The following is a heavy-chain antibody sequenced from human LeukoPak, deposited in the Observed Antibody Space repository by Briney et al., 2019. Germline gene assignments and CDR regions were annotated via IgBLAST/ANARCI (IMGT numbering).Heavy chain of an antibody. D-gene: IGHD1-14*01. CDR3: VTAPNQDFFDY. CDR1: GGSISSGSYY. CDR2: IYKSGST. Sequence: PSETLSLTCTVSGGSISSGSYYWSWIRQPAGKGLERMGNIYKSGSTNYNPSLKSRLTISTDTSKNQFSFKLNFVTAADTALYYCVTAPNQDFFDYWGRGTLVTVSS. V-gene: IGHV4-61*09. J-gene: IGHJ4*01.